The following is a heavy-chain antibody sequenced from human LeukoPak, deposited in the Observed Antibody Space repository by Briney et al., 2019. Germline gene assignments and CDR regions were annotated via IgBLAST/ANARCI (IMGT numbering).Heavy chain of an antibody. J-gene: IGHJ4*02. CDR2: INQDGREK. D-gene: IGHD3-16*01. CDR3: AMDSYGPDDY. V-gene: IGHV3-7*04. CDR1: GFTFSSIW. Sequence: PGGSLRLSCAASGFTFSSIWMSWVRQAPGKGLEWVANINQDGREKYYVDSVKGRFTISRDNTKNSVYLQMNSLRGEDTGVYYCAMDSYGPDDYWGQGTLVTVPS.